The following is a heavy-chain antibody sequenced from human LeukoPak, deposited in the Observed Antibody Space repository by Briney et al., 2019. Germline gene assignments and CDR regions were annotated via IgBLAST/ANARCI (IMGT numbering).Heavy chain of an antibody. Sequence: PSETLSLTCTVSGGSISSYYRSWIRQPAGKGLEWIGRIYTSGSTNYNPSLKSRVTMSVDTSKNQFSLKLSSVTAADTAVYYCARDRNYYDSSGFDYRGQGTLVTVSS. CDR1: GGSISSYY. J-gene: IGHJ4*02. V-gene: IGHV4-4*07. CDR2: IYTSGST. CDR3: ARDRNYYDSSGFDY. D-gene: IGHD3-22*01.